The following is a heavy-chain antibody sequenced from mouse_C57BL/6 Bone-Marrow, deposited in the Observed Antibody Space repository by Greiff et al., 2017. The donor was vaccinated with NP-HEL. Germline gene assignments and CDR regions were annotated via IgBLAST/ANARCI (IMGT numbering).Heavy chain of an antibody. Sequence: QVQLKQPGAELVRPGSSVKLSCKASGYTFTSYWMHWVKQRPIQGLEWIGNIDPSDSETHYNQKFKDKATLTVDKSSSTAYMQLSSLTSEDSAVYYCARLGFYYGNYEGYFDVWGTGTTVTVSS. CDR2: IDPSDSET. V-gene: IGHV1-52*01. J-gene: IGHJ1*03. D-gene: IGHD2-1*01. CDR1: GYTFTSYW. CDR3: ARLGFYYGNYEGYFDV.